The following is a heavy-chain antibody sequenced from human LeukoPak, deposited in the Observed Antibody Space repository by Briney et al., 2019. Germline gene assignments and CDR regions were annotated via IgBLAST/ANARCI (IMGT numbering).Heavy chain of an antibody. J-gene: IGHJ5*02. CDR2: MHPNSGNT. CDR1: VYTFTNHD. CDR3: VRMTVRGVISP. V-gene: IGHV1-8*03. D-gene: IGHD3-10*01. Sequence: ASVTVSFTSSVYTFTNHDINWVRQAPGQGLERMGWMHPNSGNTGYAQKFQGRLTITRDTSISTAYMELSSLRSDDTAVYYCVRMTVRGVISPWGQGTRVTVTS.